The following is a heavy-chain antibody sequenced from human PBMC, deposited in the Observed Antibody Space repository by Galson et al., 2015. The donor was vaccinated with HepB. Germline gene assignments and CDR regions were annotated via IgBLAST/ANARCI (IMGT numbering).Heavy chain of an antibody. J-gene: IGHJ6*02. CDR1: GSSFTSYW. Sequence: QSGAEVKKPGESLRISCKGSGSSFTSYWISWVRQMPGKGLEWMGRIDPSDSYTNYSPSFQGHVTISADKSISTAYLQWSSLKASDTAMYYCARHYTPLDYGGNSPPLDYYYGMDVWGQGTTVTVSS. V-gene: IGHV5-10-1*01. D-gene: IGHD4-23*01. CDR2: IDPSDSYT. CDR3: ARHYTPLDYGGNSPPLDYYYGMDV.